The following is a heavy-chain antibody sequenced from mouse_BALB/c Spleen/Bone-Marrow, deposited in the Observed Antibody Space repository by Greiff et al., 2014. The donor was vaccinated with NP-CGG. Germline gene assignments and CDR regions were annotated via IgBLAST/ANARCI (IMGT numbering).Heavy chain of an antibody. CDR2: ILPGSGST. CDR1: GYTFSSYW. Sequence: QVQLQQPGAELMKPGASVKISCKATGYTFSSYWIDWVKQRPGHGLKWIGEILPGSGSTNYNDKFKGKATLTADTSSNTAYMQLSSLTSEDSAVDYCARGYAMDYWGQGTSVTVSS. J-gene: IGHJ4*01. CDR3: ARGYAMDY. V-gene: IGHV1-9*01.